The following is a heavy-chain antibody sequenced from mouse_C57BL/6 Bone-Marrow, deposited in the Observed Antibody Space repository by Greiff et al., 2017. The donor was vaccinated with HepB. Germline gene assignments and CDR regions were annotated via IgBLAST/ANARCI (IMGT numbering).Heavy chain of an antibody. V-gene: IGHV7-1*01. D-gene: IGHD1-1*02. CDR1: GFTFSDFY. Sequence: EVKLMESGGGLVQSGRSLRLSCATSGFTFSDFYMEWVRQAPGKGLEWIAASRNKANDYTTEYSASVKGRFIVSRDTSQSILYLQMNALRAEDTAIYYGARDDGYWYFDVWGTGTTVTVSS. J-gene: IGHJ1*03. CDR3: ARDDGYWYFDV. CDR2: SRNKANDYTT.